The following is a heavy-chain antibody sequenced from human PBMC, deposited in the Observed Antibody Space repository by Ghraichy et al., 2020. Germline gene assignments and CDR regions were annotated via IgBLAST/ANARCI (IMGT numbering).Heavy chain of an antibody. D-gene: IGHD2-8*01. Sequence: GGSLRLSCAASGFTFSSYAMSWVRQPPGKGLEWVSGISGSGGSTYYADSVKGRFTISRDNSKNTLYLQMNSLRAEDTAVYYCAKLMGYYYYYDMDVWGQGTTVTVSS. V-gene: IGHV3-23*01. CDR1: GFTFSSYA. CDR3: AKLMGYYYYYDMDV. CDR2: ISGSGGST. J-gene: IGHJ6*02.